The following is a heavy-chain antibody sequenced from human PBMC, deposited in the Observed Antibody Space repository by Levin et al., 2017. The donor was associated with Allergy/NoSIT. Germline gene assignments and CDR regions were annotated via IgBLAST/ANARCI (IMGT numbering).Heavy chain of an antibody. D-gene: IGHD2-21*02. CDR3: ARSLTANQSPFDF. CDR1: GFTFSDYY. J-gene: IGHJ4*02. Sequence: PGGSLRLSCAASGFTFSDYYMSWIRQAPGKGLAWLSYISPSGSYTFYADSMEGRFTISRDNAENTLSLQLNSLRVDDTAVYYCARSLTANQSPFDFWGQGTLVTVSS. V-gene: IGHV3-11*03. CDR2: ISPSGSYT.